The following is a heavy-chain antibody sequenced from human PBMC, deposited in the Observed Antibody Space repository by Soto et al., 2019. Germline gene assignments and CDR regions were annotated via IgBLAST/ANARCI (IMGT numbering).Heavy chain of an antibody. D-gene: IGHD1-26*01. J-gene: IGHJ6*02. CDR2: ISYDGSNK. CDR3: ARESYSGSYYYYGMDV. CDR1: GFTFSSYA. V-gene: IGHV3-30-3*01. Sequence: SLRLSCAASGFTFSSYAMHWVRQAPGKGLEWVAVISYDGSNKYYADSVKGRFTISRDNSKNTLYLQMNSLRAEDTAVYYCARESYSGSYYYYGMDVWGQGTTVTVSS.